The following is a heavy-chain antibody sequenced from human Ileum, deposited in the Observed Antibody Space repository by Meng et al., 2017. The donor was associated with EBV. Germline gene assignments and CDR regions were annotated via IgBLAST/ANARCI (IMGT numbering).Heavy chain of an antibody. CDR1: GDSISSDIW. V-gene: IGHV4-4*02. D-gene: IGHD1-7*01. CDR3: GRDQGRELINH. CDR2: VYHRGDT. J-gene: IGHJ4*02. Sequence: QRQLQESGPGLVKPSGTLSLTCTVSGDSISSDIWWSWVRQPPGKGLEWIGEVYHRGDTNYNPSLKSRVDISVDKSKNQFYLSLFSVTAADTAVYYCGRDQGRELINHWGQGTLVTVSS.